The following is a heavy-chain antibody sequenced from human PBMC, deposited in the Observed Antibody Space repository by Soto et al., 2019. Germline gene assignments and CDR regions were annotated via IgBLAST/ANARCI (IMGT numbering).Heavy chain of an antibody. V-gene: IGHV3-23*01. D-gene: IGHD6-19*01. CDR1: GFTFSSYA. CDR3: AKSTESYSSGWAGY. Sequence: HPGGSLRLSCAASGFTFSSYAMSWVRQAPGKGLEWVSAISGSGGSTYYADSVKGRFTISRDNSKNTLYLQMNSLRAEDTAVYYCAKSTESYSSGWAGYWGQGTLVTVSS. CDR2: ISGSGGST. J-gene: IGHJ4*02.